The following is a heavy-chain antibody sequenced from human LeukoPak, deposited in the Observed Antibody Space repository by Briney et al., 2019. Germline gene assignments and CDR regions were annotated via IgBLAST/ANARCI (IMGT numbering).Heavy chain of an antibody. CDR1: GGSFSGYY. D-gene: IGHD1-1*01. CDR3: AREPHPRGLEIGAFDI. Sequence: PSETLSLTCAVYGGSFSGYYWSWIRQPPGKGLEWIGEINHSGSTNYNPSLKSRVTISVDTSKNQFSLKLTSVTAADTAVYYCAREPHPRGLEIGAFDIWGQGTMVTVSS. CDR2: INHSGST. V-gene: IGHV4-34*01. J-gene: IGHJ3*02.